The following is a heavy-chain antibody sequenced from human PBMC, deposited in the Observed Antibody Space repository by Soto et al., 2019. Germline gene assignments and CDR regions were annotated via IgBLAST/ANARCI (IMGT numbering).Heavy chain of an antibody. D-gene: IGHD4-17*01. CDR1: GFTFSSYA. Sequence: EVQLLESGGGLVQPGGSLRLSCAASGFTFSSYAMSWVRQAPGKGLEWVSAISGSGGSTYYADSVKGRFTISRDNSKNTLYLQMNSLRAEDTAVYYCAKALLEVTVTTGNFDYWGQGTLVTVSS. CDR3: AKALLEVTVTTGNFDY. J-gene: IGHJ4*02. V-gene: IGHV3-23*01. CDR2: ISGSGGST.